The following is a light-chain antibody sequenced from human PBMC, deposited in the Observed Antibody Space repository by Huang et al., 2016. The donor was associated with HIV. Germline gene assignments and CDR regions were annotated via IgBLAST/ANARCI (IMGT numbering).Light chain of an antibody. CDR2: AAS. V-gene: IGKV1-27*01. CDR1: PYISTF. CDR3: QKYDSAPRT. Sequence: IEMTQSPPSLSASIGDRGTLTCRASPYISTFLAWYQQKPGKPPKILIYAASMLHSGVPSRFSGSGSGTEFTLTINSLQPEDVGNYYCQKYDSAPRTFGQGTRVEVK. J-gene: IGKJ1*01.